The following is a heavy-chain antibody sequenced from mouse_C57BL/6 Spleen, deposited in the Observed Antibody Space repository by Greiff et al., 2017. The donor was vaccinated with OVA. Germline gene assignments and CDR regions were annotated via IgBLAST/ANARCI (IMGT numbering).Heavy chain of an antibody. D-gene: IGHD1-1*01. CDR2: ISDGGSYT. J-gene: IGHJ3*01. CDR1: GFTFSSYA. V-gene: IGHV5-4*01. CDR3: ARDLTTEAY. Sequence: EVQLQESGGGLVKPGGSLKLSCAASGFTFSSYAMSWVRQTPEKRLEWVATISDGGSYTYYPDNVKGRFTISRDNAKNNLYLQMSHLKSEDTAMYYCARDLTTEAYWGQGTLVTVSA.